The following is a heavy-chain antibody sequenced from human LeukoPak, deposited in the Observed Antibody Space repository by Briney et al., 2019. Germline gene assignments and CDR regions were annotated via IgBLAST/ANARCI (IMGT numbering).Heavy chain of an antibody. D-gene: IGHD6-13*01. Sequence: GGSLRLSCAASGFTFSDYYMSWIRQAPGKGLEWVSYISSSGSTIYYADSVKGRFTISRDNAKNSLYLQMNSLRAEDTAVYYCARDRHIAAAGSEGAFDIWGQGTMVTVSS. J-gene: IGHJ3*02. CDR2: ISSSGSTI. CDR3: ARDRHIAAAGSEGAFDI. CDR1: GFTFSDYY. V-gene: IGHV3-11*01.